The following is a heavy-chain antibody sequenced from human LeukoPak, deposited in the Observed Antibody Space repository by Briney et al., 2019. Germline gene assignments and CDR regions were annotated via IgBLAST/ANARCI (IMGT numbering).Heavy chain of an antibody. Sequence: GASVKASCKASGYTFTGYYIHWVRQASGQALEWMAWINPDSGDTRYAQKFQGRVTVTRDTSITTAYMDLSRLRSDDTAVYYCTRGPIVTSDWGQGTLVTVSP. CDR1: GYTFTGYY. CDR2: INPDSGDT. V-gene: IGHV1-2*02. D-gene: IGHD4-11*01. J-gene: IGHJ4*02. CDR3: TRGPIVTSD.